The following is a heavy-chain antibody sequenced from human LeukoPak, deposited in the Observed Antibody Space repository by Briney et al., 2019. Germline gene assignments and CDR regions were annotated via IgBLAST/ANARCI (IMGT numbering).Heavy chain of an antibody. D-gene: IGHD3-22*01. J-gene: IGHJ5*02. CDR1: GYTFTGYY. CDR2: INPNSGGT. CDR3: ARGNYYDSSGSWFDP. V-gene: IGHV1-2*02. Sequence: GASVKVSCKASGYTFTGYYMHWVRQAPGQGLEWMGWINPNSGGTNYAQKFQGRVTMTRDTSISTAYMELSRLRSDDTAVYYCARGNYYDSSGSWFDPWGQGTLVTVSS.